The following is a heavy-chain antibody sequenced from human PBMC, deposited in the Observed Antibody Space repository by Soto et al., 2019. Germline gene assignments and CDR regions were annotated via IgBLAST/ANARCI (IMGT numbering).Heavy chain of an antibody. D-gene: IGHD3-22*01. CDR3: ARDDYYDSSGYWAPDAFDI. CDR1: GFTFSSYS. CDR2: ISSSSSYI. Sequence: SGFTFSSYSMNWVRQAPGKGLEWVSSISSSSSYIYYADSVKGRFTISRDNAKNSLYLQMNSLRAEDTAVYYCARDDYYDSSGYWAPDAFDIWGQGTMVTVS. J-gene: IGHJ3*02. V-gene: IGHV3-21*01.